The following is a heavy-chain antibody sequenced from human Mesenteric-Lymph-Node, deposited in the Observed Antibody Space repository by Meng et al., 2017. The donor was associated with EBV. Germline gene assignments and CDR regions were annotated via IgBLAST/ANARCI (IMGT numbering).Heavy chain of an antibody. V-gene: IGHV1-8*01. D-gene: IGHD3-22*01. J-gene: IGHJ4*02. Sequence: GQLVQSGAEVKKSGASVKVSCKASGYTFSSYDINWVRQAPGQGLEWVGWMNPHSGDTSYAQKFQGRVTMTRDTSTSTVYMELSSLRSEDTAVYYCARDRGFDYYDSSGYCFDYWGQGTLVTVSS. CDR2: MNPHSGDT. CDR3: ARDRGFDYYDSSGYCFDY. CDR1: GYTFSSYD.